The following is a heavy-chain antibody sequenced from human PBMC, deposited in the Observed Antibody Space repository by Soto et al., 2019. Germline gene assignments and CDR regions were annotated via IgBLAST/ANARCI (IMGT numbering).Heavy chain of an antibody. CDR1: GFSSNNYW. V-gene: IGHV3-74*01. CDR3: ARFYYDSSGYLPSPYYYYYGMDV. J-gene: IGHJ6*02. D-gene: IGHD3-22*01. Sequence: GGSLRLSCAASGFSSNNYWMHWVRQAPGKGLVWVSRINDQGGSPSYADSVKGRFTISRDNAKNSLYLQMNSLRAEDTAVYYCARFYYDSSGYLPSPYYYYYGMDVWGQGTTVTVSS. CDR2: INDQGGSP.